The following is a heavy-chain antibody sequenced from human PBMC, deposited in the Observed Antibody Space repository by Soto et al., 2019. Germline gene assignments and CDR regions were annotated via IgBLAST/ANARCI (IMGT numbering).Heavy chain of an antibody. J-gene: IGHJ4*02. CDR2: IYHSGST. CDR3: ARGQVVAAQH. V-gene: IGHV4-30-2*01. CDR1: GGSISSGGYS. D-gene: IGHD2-15*01. Sequence: QLQLQESGSGLVKPSQTMSLTCAVSGGSISSGGYSWSWIRKPPGKGLEWIGYIYHSGSTYYNPYLQSRFTISVDRSKNQFSLKLSSVTAADTAVYYCARGQVVAAQHWGQGTLVTVSS.